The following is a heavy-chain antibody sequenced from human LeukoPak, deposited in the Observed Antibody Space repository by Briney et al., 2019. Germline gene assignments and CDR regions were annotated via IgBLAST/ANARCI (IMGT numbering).Heavy chain of an antibody. CDR1: GGSFSGYY. J-gene: IGHJ4*02. D-gene: IGHD1-26*01. V-gene: IGHV4-34*01. Sequence: SETLSLTCAVYGGSFSGYYWSWIRQPPXXGXEWIGEINHSGSTNYNPSLKSRVTISVDTSKNQFSLKLSSVTAADTAVYYCARVKATGHFDYWGQGTLVTVSS. CDR3: ARVKATGHFDY. CDR2: INHSGST.